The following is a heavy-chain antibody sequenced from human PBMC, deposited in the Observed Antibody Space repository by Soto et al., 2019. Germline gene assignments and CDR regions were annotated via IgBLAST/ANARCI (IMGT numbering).Heavy chain of an antibody. Sequence: GGSLRLSCAASGFRFDDYNIHWVRQAPGKGLEWVSLITWNGGNSYYADSVKGRFTISRDGTTESVSLQMTSLKREDTGLYFCERENLSYGSALDVWGQGTTVTVSS. V-gene: IGHV3-43*01. CDR1: GFRFDDYN. CDR2: ITWNGGNS. CDR3: ERENLSYGSALDV. J-gene: IGHJ6*02. D-gene: IGHD3-16*01.